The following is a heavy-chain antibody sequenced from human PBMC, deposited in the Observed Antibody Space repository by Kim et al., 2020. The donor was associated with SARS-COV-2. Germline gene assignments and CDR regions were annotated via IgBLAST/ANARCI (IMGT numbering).Heavy chain of an antibody. CDR3: ARNGLWFGEFPG. J-gene: IGHJ4*02. V-gene: IGHV7-4-1*02. Sequence: TYAPGFTGRFVFSLDTSVSTAYLQISSLKAEDTAVYYCARNGLWFGEFPGWGQGTLVTVSS. D-gene: IGHD3-10*01.